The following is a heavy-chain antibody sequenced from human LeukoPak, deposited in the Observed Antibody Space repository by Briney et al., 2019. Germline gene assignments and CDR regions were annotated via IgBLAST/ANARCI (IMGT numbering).Heavy chain of an antibody. V-gene: IGHV3-73*01. D-gene: IGHD6-13*01. Sequence: GGSLRLSCAASGFTFSGSAMHCVRQASGKGLEWVGRIRSKANSYATAYAASVKGRFTISRDDSKNTAYLQMNSLKTEDTAVYYCTRHGSSWYHNWFDPWGQGTLVTVSS. CDR1: GFTFSGSA. J-gene: IGHJ5*02. CDR3: TRHGSSWYHNWFDP. CDR2: IRSKANSYAT.